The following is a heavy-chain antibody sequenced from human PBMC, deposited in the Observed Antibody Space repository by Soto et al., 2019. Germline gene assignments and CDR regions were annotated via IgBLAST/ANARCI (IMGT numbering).Heavy chain of an antibody. CDR3: AREGVAPYYYYGMDV. D-gene: IGHD5-12*01. CDR1: GYTFTRSG. V-gene: IGHV1-18*01. J-gene: IGHJ6*02. CDR2: ISTYNGDT. Sequence: GASVKVSCKASGYTFTRSGISWVGQAPRQGLEWMGWISTYNGDTNYAQTFQGRVTMTTDTSTSTVHMEVRSLRSDDTAVYYCAREGVAPYYYYGMDVWGQGTPVTVSS.